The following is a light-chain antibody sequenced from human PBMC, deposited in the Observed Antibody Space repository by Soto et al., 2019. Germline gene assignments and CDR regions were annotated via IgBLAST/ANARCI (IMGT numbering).Light chain of an antibody. J-gene: IGLJ1*01. V-gene: IGLV2-11*01. Sequence: QSALTQPHSVSGSPGQSVTISCTGTNSDVGRYNSVSWYQQLPGKAPQLIISAVRQRPSGVPDRFSGSKSGNTASLTISGLQAEDEADYYCSSYTSSSTLVFGTGTKVTVL. CDR2: AVR. CDR1: NSDVGRYNS. CDR3: SSYTSSSTLV.